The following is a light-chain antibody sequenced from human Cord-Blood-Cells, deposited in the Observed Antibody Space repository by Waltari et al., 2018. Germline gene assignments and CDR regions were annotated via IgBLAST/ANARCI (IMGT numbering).Light chain of an antibody. Sequence: DIQMTQSPSSLSASVGDRVTITCRASQSISSYLNWYQQKPGKSPKLLIYAASSLQSGVPSRFSGSGSGTDFTLTSSSLQPEDFATYYCQQSYSTPWTFGQWTKVEIK. CDR3: QQSYSTPWT. CDR2: AAS. V-gene: IGKV1-39*01. J-gene: IGKJ1*01. CDR1: QSISSY.